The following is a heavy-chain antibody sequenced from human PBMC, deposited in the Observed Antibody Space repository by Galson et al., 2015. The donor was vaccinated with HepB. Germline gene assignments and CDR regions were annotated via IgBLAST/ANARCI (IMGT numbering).Heavy chain of an antibody. J-gene: IGHJ3*02. V-gene: IGHV3-23*01. Sequence: SLRLSCAASGFTFSSYAMSWVRQAPGKGLEWVSAISGSGGSTYYADSVKGRFTISRDNSKNTLYLQMNSLRAEDTAVYYCARALITMIVVDPSNPDAFDIWGQGTMVTVSS. CDR3: ARALITMIVVDPSNPDAFDI. CDR1: GFTFSSYA. D-gene: IGHD3-22*01. CDR2: ISGSGGST.